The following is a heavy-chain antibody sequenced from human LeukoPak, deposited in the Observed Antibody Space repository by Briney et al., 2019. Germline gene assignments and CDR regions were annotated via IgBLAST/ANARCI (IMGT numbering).Heavy chain of an antibody. CDR3: AKGTGINHYHWIDP. D-gene: IGHD3/OR15-3a*01. CDR2: ISGSGAGT. J-gene: IGHJ5*02. CDR1: GFTFSSYA. Sequence: GGSLRLSCAVSGFTFSSYAMNWVRQAPGKGLEWVSGISGSGAGTYYADSVKGRFTISRDNSKNTLYLQMNSLRAEDTALYYCAKGTGINHYHWIDPWGQGTQVTVSS. V-gene: IGHV3-23*01.